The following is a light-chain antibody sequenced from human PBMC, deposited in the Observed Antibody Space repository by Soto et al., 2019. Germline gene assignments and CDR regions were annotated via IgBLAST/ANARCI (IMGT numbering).Light chain of an antibody. CDR1: QSISNW. CDR2: KAS. V-gene: IGKV1-5*03. CDR3: QQYSDNWT. J-gene: IGKJ1*01. Sequence: DIQMTQSPSTLSASVGDRVTITCRASQSISNWLAWYQQKPGPAPNLLIYKASTLQSGVPSRFSGSGSGTEFTLISSSLQPDDSATYYCQQYSDNWTFGQGTKVEIK.